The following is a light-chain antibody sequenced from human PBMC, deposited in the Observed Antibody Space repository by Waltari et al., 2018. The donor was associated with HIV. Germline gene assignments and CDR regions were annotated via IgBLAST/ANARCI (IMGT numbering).Light chain of an antibody. J-gene: IGKJ4*01. CDR1: ESLLHSSGFNY. CDR3: MQSLQTPLT. CDR2: WGS. Sequence: DIVMTQSPLSLPVTPGEPASISRRSSESLLHSSGFNYLDWYLQKEGRPPQLLIYWGSNRASGVPDRFTGSGSGTDFTLKISRVEAEDVGIYFCMQSLQTPLTFGGGTKVEMK. V-gene: IGKV2-28*01.